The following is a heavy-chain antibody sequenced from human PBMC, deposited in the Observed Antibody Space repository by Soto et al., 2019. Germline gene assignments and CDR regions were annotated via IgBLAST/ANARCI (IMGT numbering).Heavy chain of an antibody. D-gene: IGHD3-10*01. CDR3: ATAVRYGSGSFLYYYGMDV. CDR1: GFSFSNAW. J-gene: IGHJ6*02. Sequence: GGSLRLSCAASGFSFSNAWMNWFRQAPGKGLEWVGRIKSKTDGGTTDYAAPVKGRFTISRDDSKNTLYLQMNSLKTEDTAVYYCATAVRYGSGSFLYYYGMDVWGQGTTVTVS. V-gene: IGHV3-15*07. CDR2: IKSKTDGGTT.